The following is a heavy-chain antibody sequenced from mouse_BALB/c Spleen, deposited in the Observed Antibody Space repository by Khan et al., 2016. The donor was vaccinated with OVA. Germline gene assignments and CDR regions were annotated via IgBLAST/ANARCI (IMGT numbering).Heavy chain of an antibody. CDR3: ARISGGDFDY. V-gene: IGHV3-2*02. D-gene: IGHD4-1*01. CDR2: ISYSGNT. Sequence: EVQLQESGPGLVKPSQSPSLTCTVTGYSITSDYAWNWIRQFPGNELEWMGFISYSGNTNYNPSLKSRISITRDTSENQFFLQLNSVTTEDTATYYCARISGGDFDYWGQGTTLTVSS. J-gene: IGHJ2*01. CDR1: GYSITSDYA.